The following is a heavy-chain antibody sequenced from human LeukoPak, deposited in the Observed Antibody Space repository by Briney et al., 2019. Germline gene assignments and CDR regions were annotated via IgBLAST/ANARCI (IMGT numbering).Heavy chain of an antibody. J-gene: IGHJ6*03. CDR2: IYYSGNT. D-gene: IGHD6-19*01. V-gene: IGHV4-39*07. Sequence: SETLSLTCTVSGVSISSSNSYWGWIRQPPGKGLEWIGSIYYSGNTYYNPSLKSRVTMSVDTSKNQFSLKLSSVTAADTAVYYCARDKRVAVAGTYIYYYYMDVWGNGTTVTISS. CDR3: ARDKRVAVAGTYIYYYYMDV. CDR1: GVSISSSNSY.